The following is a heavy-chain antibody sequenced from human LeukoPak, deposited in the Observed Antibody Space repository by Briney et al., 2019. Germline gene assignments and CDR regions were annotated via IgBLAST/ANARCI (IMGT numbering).Heavy chain of an antibody. CDR2: IHYSGST. CDR1: GGSISSYY. J-gene: IGHJ4*02. V-gene: IGHV4-59*08. CDR3: ARLEYTGYDHKFDS. Sequence: SETLSLTCPVSGGSISSYYWNWIRQPPGKGLEWIGYIHYSGSTNYNPSLKSRVTISLDTSKIHFSLKLSSVTAADAAVYYCARLEYTGYDHKFDSWGQGTLVTVSS. D-gene: IGHD5-12*01.